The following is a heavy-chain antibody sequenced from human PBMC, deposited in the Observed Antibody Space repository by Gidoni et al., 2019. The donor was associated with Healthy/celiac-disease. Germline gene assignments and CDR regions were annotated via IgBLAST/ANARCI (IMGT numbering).Heavy chain of an antibody. Sequence: EVQLVESGGGLVQPGGSLTLSCAASGFTFSGSAMHWVRQASGKGLEWVGRIRSKANSYATAYAASVKGRFTISRDDSKNTAYLQMNSLKTEDTAVYYCTRHSARYCSGGSCQIDYWGQGTLVTVSS. D-gene: IGHD2-15*01. CDR3: TRHSARYCSGGSCQIDY. J-gene: IGHJ4*02. V-gene: IGHV3-73*02. CDR2: IRSKANSYAT. CDR1: GFTFSGSA.